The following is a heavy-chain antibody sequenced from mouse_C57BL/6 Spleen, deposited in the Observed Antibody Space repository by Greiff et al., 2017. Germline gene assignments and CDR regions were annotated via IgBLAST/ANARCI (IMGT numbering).Heavy chain of an antibody. V-gene: IGHV1-62-2*01. Sequence: VKLQQSGAELVKPGASVKLSCKASGYTFTEYTIHWVKQRSGQGLEWIGWFYPGSGSIKYNEKFKDKATLTADKSSSTDYMELSRLTSEDSAVYFCARHGPRYSSSDSYFDYWGQGTTLTVSS. D-gene: IGHD1-1*01. CDR1: GYTFTEYT. CDR2: FYPGSGSI. J-gene: IGHJ2*01. CDR3: ARHGPRYSSSDSYFDY.